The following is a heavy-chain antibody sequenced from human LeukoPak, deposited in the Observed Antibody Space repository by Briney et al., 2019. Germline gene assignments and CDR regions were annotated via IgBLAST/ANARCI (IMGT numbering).Heavy chain of an antibody. CDR3: ARLADFYYFYTHV. Sequence: SETLSLTCTVSSGSMSSYIWSWVRQPPGKGLEWIGYIYSNGNTNYNPSLKSRVTISVDTSKKQFSVGLSSVTAADTAVYYCARLADFYYFYTHVWGKGTTVTVSS. CDR2: IYSNGNT. CDR1: SGSMSSYI. D-gene: IGHD6-6*01. J-gene: IGHJ6*03. V-gene: IGHV4-4*09.